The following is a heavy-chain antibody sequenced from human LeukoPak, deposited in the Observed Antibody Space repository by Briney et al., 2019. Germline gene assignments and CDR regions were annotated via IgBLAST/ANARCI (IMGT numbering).Heavy chain of an antibody. Sequence: GASVKVSCKASGYTFTSYGISWVRQAPGQGLEWMGWISAYNGNTNYAQKLQGRVTMTTDTSTGTAYMELRSLRSDDTAVYYCARDPRRIAARSAEGYFQHWGQGTLVTVSS. V-gene: IGHV1-18*01. CDR3: ARDPRRIAARSAEGYFQH. J-gene: IGHJ1*01. D-gene: IGHD6-6*01. CDR2: ISAYNGNT. CDR1: GYTFTSYG.